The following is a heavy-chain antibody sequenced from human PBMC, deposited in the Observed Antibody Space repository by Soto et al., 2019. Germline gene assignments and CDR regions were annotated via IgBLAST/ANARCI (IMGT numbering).Heavy chain of an antibody. Sequence: ASVKVSCKASGYTFTSYDINWVRQATGQGLEWMGWMNPNSGNTGYAQKFQGRVTMTRNTSISTAYMELSSLRSEDTAVYYCARVYYDFWSGYQYYFDYWGQGNLVTVSS. V-gene: IGHV1-8*01. CDR3: ARVYYDFWSGYQYYFDY. CDR1: GYTFTSYD. D-gene: IGHD3-3*01. J-gene: IGHJ4*02. CDR2: MNPNSGNT.